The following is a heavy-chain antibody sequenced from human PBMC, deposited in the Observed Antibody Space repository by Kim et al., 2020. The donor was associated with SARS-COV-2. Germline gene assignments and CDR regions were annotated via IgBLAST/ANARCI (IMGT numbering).Heavy chain of an antibody. V-gene: IGHV3-11*01. D-gene: IGHD2-8*01. CDR3: ARGGYCTNGVCYGSFYYGMDV. CDR2: ISSSGTTI. CDR1: GFTFSDYY. J-gene: IGHJ6*02. Sequence: GGSLRLSCAASGFTFSDYYISWIRQAPGKGLEWLSYISSSGTTIYYADSVEGRFTISRDNAKNSLYLQMNSLRAEDTAVYYCARGGYCTNGVCYGSFYYGMDVWGQGTTVTVSS.